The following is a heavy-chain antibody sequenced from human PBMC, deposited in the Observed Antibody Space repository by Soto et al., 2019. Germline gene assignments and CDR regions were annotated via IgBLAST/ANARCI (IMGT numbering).Heavy chain of an antibody. D-gene: IGHD2-21*01. Sequence: QVQLVQSGGGVVQPGRSLRLSCAASGFNFNTYFMHWVRQAPGKGLEWVAMIFPNGRDKEYADYVKGRFTISRDNSYNRIYLQIDSLRHEDTAAYYCARDDEPRSHCDFAYWGQGALVTVSP. CDR3: ARDDEPRSHCDFAY. CDR1: GFNFNTYF. CDR2: IFPNGRDK. J-gene: IGHJ4*02. V-gene: IGHV3-30*13.